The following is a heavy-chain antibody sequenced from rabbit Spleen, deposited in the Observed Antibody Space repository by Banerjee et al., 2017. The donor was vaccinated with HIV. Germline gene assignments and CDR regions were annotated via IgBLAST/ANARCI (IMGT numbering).Heavy chain of an antibody. CDR2: IDPVFGIT. J-gene: IGHJ4*01. V-gene: IGHV1S40*01. D-gene: IGHD8-1*01. Sequence: QSLEESGGDLVKPGASLTLTCTASGFSFNNNDYMCWVRQAPGKGLEWIGYIDPVFGITYYANWVNGRFSISRENAQNTVFLQMTSLTAADTATYFCARDGAGGSYFALWGPGTLVTVS. CDR1: GFSFNNNDY. CDR3: ARDGAGGSYFAL.